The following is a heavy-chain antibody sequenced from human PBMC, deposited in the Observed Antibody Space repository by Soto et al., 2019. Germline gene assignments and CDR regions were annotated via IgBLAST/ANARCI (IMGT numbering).Heavy chain of an antibody. V-gene: IGHV3-11*01. CDR2: ITSGDSTV. Sequence: GGFLRLSCAASGVIFSDYYMSWIRQAPGKGLECISYITSGDSTVYYGDSVKGRFTISRDNAKNSLYLQMNSLRAEDTAVYYCARGSRMAARPYYYYYMDVWGKGTTVTVSS. CDR1: GVIFSDYY. D-gene: IGHD6-6*01. CDR3: ARGSRMAARPYYYYYMDV. J-gene: IGHJ6*03.